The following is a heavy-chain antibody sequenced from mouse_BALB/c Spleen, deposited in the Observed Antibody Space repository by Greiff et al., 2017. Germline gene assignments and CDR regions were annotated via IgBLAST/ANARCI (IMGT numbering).Heavy chain of an antibody. V-gene: IGHV1-87*01. J-gene: IGHJ2*01. CDR1: GYTFTSYW. CDR2: IYPGDGDT. Sequence: QVQLQQSGAELAKPGASVKMSCKASGYTFTSYWMQWVKQRPGQGLEWIGAIYPGDGDTRYTQKFKGKATLTADKSSSTAYMQLSSLASEDSAVYYCARGSGIHYYGYDYWGQGTTLTVSS. CDR3: ARGSGIHYYGYDY. D-gene: IGHD1-2*01.